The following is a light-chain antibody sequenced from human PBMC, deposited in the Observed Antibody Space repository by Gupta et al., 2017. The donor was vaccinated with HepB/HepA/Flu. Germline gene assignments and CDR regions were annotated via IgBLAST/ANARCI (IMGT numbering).Light chain of an antibody. Sequence: EIVLTQSPATLSLSPGERATLSCRARQSVRSYLAWYQQKPGQAPRLLIYDASNRDTGVQARFGGSGYGKYLTLTNSSREQEEFAGYYCQQRSNWPPWTFGQGTKVEIK. CDR2: DAS. V-gene: IGKV3-11*01. J-gene: IGKJ1*01. CDR1: QSVRSY. CDR3: QQRSNWPPWT.